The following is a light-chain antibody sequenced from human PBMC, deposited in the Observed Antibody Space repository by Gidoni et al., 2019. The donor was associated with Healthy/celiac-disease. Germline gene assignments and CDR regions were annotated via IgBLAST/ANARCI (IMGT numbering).Light chain of an antibody. CDR3: QQYYSTPYT. CDR2: WTT. V-gene: IGKV4-1*01. CDR1: QSVLYSPNNKNY. J-gene: IGKJ2*01. Sequence: DIVMTQSPEFLAVSLGERATINCKSSQSVLYSPNNKNYLAWYQQKPGEPPKLLIYWTTTRELGVPEQFSCSGSAADFTLTISSLQAEDVAVYYCQQYYSTPYTFGQGTKLEIK.